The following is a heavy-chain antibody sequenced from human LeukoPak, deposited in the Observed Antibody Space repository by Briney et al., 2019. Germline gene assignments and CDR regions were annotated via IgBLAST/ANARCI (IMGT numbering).Heavy chain of an antibody. CDR1: GFTFRSYG. J-gene: IGHJ4*02. CDR3: AKEEVISGNHGVYFDY. Sequence: PGGSLRLSCAASGFTFRSYGMHWVRQAPGKGLEWVAFIRYDGNSNYYADSVKGRFTISRDNSRSTLYLQMNSLRAEDTAVYYCAKEEVISGNHGVYFDYWGQGTLVTVSS. D-gene: IGHD3-22*01. V-gene: IGHV3-30*02. CDR2: IRYDGNSN.